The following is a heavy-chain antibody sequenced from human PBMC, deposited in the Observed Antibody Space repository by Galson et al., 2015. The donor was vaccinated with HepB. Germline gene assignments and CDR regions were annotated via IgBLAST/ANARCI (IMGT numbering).Heavy chain of an antibody. CDR3: AREWGGNYYDSSGYYDYYFDY. Sequence: SVKVSCKASGYTFTSYYMHWVRQAPGQGLEWMGIINPSGGSTSYAQKFQGRVTMTRDTSTSTVYMELSSLRSEDTAVYYCAREWGGNYYDSSGYYDYYFDYWGQGTLVTVSS. V-gene: IGHV1-46*01. CDR2: INPSGGST. J-gene: IGHJ4*02. D-gene: IGHD3-22*01. CDR1: GYTFTSYY.